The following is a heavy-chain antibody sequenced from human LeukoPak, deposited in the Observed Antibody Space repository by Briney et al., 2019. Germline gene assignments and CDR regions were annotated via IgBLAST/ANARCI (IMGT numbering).Heavy chain of an antibody. D-gene: IGHD2-15*01. Sequence: GGSLRLSCAASGFTFSDYRMNWVRQAPGKGLEWISYISNDLSTIHYAASVKGRFTISRDNARNSSYLQMDSLRAEDTAVYFCARDIGRYCFDYWGQGTLVTVSS. CDR1: GFTFSDYR. CDR2: ISNDLSTI. CDR3: ARDIGRYCFDY. V-gene: IGHV3-48*04. J-gene: IGHJ4*02.